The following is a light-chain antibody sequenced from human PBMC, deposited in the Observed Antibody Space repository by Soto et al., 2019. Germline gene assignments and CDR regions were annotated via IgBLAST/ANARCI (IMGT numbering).Light chain of an antibody. CDR1: QTISSW. Sequence: DVQMTQYHSTLSRSVADRFTATCGASQTISSWLAWYQQKTGKAPXLLIYKASTLKSGVPSRFSGSGSGTEFTLTISSLHPDDFATYYCQHYNSYSEAFGQGTKVDI. CDR2: KAS. V-gene: IGKV1-5*03. CDR3: QHYNSYSEA. J-gene: IGKJ1*01.